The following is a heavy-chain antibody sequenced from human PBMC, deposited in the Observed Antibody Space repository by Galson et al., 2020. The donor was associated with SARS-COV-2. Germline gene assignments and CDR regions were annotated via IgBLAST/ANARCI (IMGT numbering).Heavy chain of an antibody. CDR1: GYTFANHW. CDR2: IYPGDSQT. CDR3: ARRRDDYNWGLYYLDH. Sequence: GESLKISCRGSGYTFANHWIAWVRQMPGKGLEWIGIIYPGDSQTAYSPSFQGQVTISADESISTAYLQWRSLKASDTAIYYCARRRDDYNWGLYYLDHWGQGTLASVSS. J-gene: IGHJ4*02. V-gene: IGHV5-51*01. D-gene: IGHD3-16*01.